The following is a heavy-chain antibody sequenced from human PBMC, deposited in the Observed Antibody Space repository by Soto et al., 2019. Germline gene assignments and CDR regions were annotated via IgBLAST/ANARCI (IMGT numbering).Heavy chain of an antibody. CDR3: VKAGAEQWLGDYYYYGMDV. Sequence: GGSLRLSCSASGFTFSSYAMHWVRQAPGKGLEYVSAISSNGGSTYYADSVKGRFTISRDNFKNTLYLQMSSLRAEDTAVYYCVKAGAEQWLGDYYYYGMDVWGQGTTVTVSS. D-gene: IGHD6-19*01. J-gene: IGHJ6*02. CDR1: GFTFSSYA. CDR2: ISSNGGST. V-gene: IGHV3-64D*08.